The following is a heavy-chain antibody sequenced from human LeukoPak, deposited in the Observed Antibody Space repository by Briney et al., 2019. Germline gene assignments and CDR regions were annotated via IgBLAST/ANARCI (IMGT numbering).Heavy chain of an antibody. V-gene: IGHV4-39*07. Sequence: PSETLSLTCTVSGGSISSSTYYWGWIRQPPGKGLEWIGEIYHSGSTNYNPSLKSRVTISVDKSKNQFSLKLSSVTAADTAVYYCARAPRFLEWLLPGDYYYYMDVWGKGTTVTISS. CDR1: GGSISSSTYY. D-gene: IGHD3-3*01. CDR3: ARAPRFLEWLLPGDYYYYMDV. CDR2: IYHSGST. J-gene: IGHJ6*03.